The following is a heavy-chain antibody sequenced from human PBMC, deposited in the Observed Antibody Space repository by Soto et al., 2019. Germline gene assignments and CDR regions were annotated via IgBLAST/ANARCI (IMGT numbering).Heavy chain of an antibody. D-gene: IGHD4-17*01. CDR2: IYYSGST. V-gene: IGHV4-30-4*01. J-gene: IGHJ4*02. CDR1: GGSISSGDYY. Sequence: QVQLQESGPGLVKPSQTLSLTCTVSGGSISSGDYYWSWIRQPPGKGLEWIGYIYYSGSTYYNPSLKSRVTISVDTSKNQFSLKLSSVTAADTAVHYCARGDGDYGGAFDYWGQGTLVTVSS. CDR3: ARGDGDYGGAFDY.